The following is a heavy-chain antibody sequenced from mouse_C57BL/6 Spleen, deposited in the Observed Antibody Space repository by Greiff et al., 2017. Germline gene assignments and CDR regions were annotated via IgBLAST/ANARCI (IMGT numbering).Heavy chain of an antibody. CDR3: ARGGGYFDY. V-gene: IGHV1-80*01. Sequence: QVQLQQSGAELVKPGASVKISCKASGYAFSSYWMHWVKQRPGKGLEWIGQIYPGDGDTNYNGKFKGKATLTADKSSSTAYMQLSSLTSEDSAVYFCARGGGYFDYWGQGTTLTVSS. J-gene: IGHJ2*01. CDR1: GYAFSSYW. CDR2: IYPGDGDT.